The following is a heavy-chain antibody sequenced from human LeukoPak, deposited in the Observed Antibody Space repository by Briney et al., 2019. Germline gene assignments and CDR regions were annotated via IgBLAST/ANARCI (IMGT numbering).Heavy chain of an antibody. CDR3: ARPRVNCSGGSCFYYFDY. J-gene: IGHJ4*02. D-gene: IGHD2-15*01. Sequence: SETLSLTCTVSGGSISSSSYYWGWIRQPPGKGLEWIGSIYYSGGTYYNPSLKSRVTISVDTSKNQFSLKLSSVTAADTAVYYCARPRVNCSGGSCFYYFDYWGQGTLVTVSS. CDR1: GGSISSSSYY. V-gene: IGHV4-39*01. CDR2: IYYSGGT.